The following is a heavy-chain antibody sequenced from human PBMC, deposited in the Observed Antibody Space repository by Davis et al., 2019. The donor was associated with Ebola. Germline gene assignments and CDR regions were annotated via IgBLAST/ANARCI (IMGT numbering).Heavy chain of an antibody. D-gene: IGHD1-20*01. J-gene: IGHJ3*02. V-gene: IGHV5-51*01. CDR2: IFTGDSDT. CDR1: GFRSSSHW. CDR3: ATLRRTITGMDDGFDI. Sequence: KVSCKDSGFRSSSHWIAWVRQMPGKGLEWMGIIFTGDSDTRYRPSFRGQVTISADKSFKTAFLQWSSLKASDTARYYCATLRRTITGMDDGFDIWGQGTMVTVSS.